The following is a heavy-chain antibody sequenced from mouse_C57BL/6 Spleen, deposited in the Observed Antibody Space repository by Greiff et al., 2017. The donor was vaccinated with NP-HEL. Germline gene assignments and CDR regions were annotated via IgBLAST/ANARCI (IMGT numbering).Heavy chain of an antibody. J-gene: IGHJ4*01. V-gene: IGHV1-61*01. CDR1: GYTFTSYW. CDR3: ARRGNYYGSSSYYYAMDY. D-gene: IGHD1-1*01. Sequence: QVQLQQPGAEPVRPGSSVKLSCKASGYTFTSYWMDWVKQRPGQGLEWIGNIYPSDSETHYNQKFKDKATLTVDKSSSTAYMQLSSLTSEDSAVYYCARRGNYYGSSSYYYAMDYWGQGTSVTVSS. CDR2: IYPSDSET.